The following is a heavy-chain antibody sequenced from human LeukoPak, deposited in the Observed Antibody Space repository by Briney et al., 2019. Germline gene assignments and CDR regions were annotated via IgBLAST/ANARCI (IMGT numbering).Heavy chain of an antibody. CDR1: GFTFSSYN. D-gene: IGHD6-13*01. V-gene: IGHV3-21*01. Sequence: GGSLRLSCAAPGFTFSSYNMNWVRQAPGKGLEWVSFISSSSSYIYYVDSVKGRFTISRDNAKNSLYLQMSSLRAEDTAVYYCARAPGYRSFLDYWGQGTLVTVSS. CDR2: ISSSSSYI. CDR3: ARAPGYRSFLDY. J-gene: IGHJ4*02.